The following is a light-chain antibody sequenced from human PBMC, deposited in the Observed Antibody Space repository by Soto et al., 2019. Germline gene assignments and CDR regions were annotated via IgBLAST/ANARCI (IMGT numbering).Light chain of an antibody. CDR2: DVN. Sequence: QSALTQPRSVSGSPGQSVTISCTGTSSDVGRYNYVSWYQQHPGKAPKLLIYDVNNRPSGVPGRFSGSKSGNTASLTISGLQAEDEADDYCCSYEGDFTSIFGGGTQLTVL. CDR3: CSYEGDFTSI. CDR1: SSDVGRYNY. J-gene: IGLJ2*01. V-gene: IGLV2-11*01.